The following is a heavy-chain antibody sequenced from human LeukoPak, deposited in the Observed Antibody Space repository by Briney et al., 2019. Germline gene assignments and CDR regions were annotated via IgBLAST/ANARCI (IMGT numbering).Heavy chain of an antibody. Sequence: GGSLRLSCAASGFAVSSNYMSWVRQAPGKGLEWVSVIYRDAKTYYADSVKGRFTISRDISKNTLFLQMTSLRAEDTARYYCAKVKGWYGEGYFDYWGQGTLVTVSS. CDR3: AKVKGWYGEGYFDY. D-gene: IGHD3-10*01. CDR1: GFAVSSNY. V-gene: IGHV3-53*01. CDR2: IYRDAKT. J-gene: IGHJ4*02.